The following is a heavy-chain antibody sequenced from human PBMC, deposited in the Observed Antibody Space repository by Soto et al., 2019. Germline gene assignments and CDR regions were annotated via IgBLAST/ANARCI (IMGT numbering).Heavy chain of an antibody. Sequence: QVQLVESGGGVVQPGRSLRLSCAASGFTFSSYGMHWVRQAPGKGLEWVAVIWYDGSNKYYADSVKGRFTISRDNSKNTLYLQMISLRAEDTAVYYCARDYAAVADYWGQGTLVTVSS. J-gene: IGHJ4*02. CDR2: IWYDGSNK. CDR1: GFTFSSYG. CDR3: ARDYAAVADY. D-gene: IGHD6-19*01. V-gene: IGHV3-33*01.